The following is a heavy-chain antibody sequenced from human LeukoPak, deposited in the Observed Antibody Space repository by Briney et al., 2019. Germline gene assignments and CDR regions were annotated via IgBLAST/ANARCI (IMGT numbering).Heavy chain of an antibody. CDR3: ARSPGYSFSTLFDY. V-gene: IGHV4-30-4*08. D-gene: IGHD5-18*01. J-gene: IGHJ4*02. Sequence: SQTLSLTCTVSGGSISSGDYYWSWIRQPPGKGLEWIGEINHSGSTNYNPSLKSRVTISVDTSKNQFSLKLSSVTAADTAVYYCARSPGYSFSTLFDYWGQGTLVTVSS. CDR2: INHSGST. CDR1: GGSISSGDYY.